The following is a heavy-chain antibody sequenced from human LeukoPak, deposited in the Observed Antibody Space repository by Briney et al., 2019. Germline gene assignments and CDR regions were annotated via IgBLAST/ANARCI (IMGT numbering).Heavy chain of an antibody. Sequence: PSETLSLTCTVSGYSISSGYYWAWIRQTPGKGLEWIGSIYHTGSTYCNPSLRSRVTISVDTSKNQFSLKLSFLTAADTAVYYCARGGSRYQLLNWFDPWGQGTLVTVSS. J-gene: IGHJ5*02. CDR2: IYHTGST. V-gene: IGHV4-38-2*02. D-gene: IGHD2-2*01. CDR1: GYSISSGYY. CDR3: ARGGSRYQLLNWFDP.